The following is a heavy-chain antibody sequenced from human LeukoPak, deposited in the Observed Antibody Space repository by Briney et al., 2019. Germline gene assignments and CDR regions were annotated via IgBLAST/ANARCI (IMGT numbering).Heavy chain of an antibody. CDR2: IYSGSST. V-gene: IGHV3-53*01. CDR3: AAVMIYSSGDFSFDY. Sequence: GGSLRLSCAASGFTVSSNYMSWVRQAPGKGLEWVSVIYSGSSTYYADSVKGRFTISRDNSKNTLYLQMNSLRAEDTAVYYCAAVMIYSSGDFSFDYWGQGTLVTVSS. J-gene: IGHJ4*02. CDR1: GFTVSSNY. D-gene: IGHD6-19*01.